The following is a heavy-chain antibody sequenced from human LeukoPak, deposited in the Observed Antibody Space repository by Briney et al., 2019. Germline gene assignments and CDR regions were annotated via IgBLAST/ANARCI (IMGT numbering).Heavy chain of an antibody. Sequence: ASVKVSCKTSGYTFTDYGITWLRQAPRQGLEWMGWINVYNDYTTYAQKFQGRVAMTTDTSTSTAYLEVRSLTSDDTALSYCAGGTIFGVDNWFDPRGQGTLVTVSA. CDR2: INVYNDYT. V-gene: IGHV1-18*01. J-gene: IGHJ5*02. D-gene: IGHD3-3*01. CDR3: AGGTIFGVDNWFDP. CDR1: GYTFTDYG.